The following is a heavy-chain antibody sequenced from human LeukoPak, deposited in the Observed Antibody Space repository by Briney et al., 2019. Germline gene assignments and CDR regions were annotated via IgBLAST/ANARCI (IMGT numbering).Heavy chain of an antibody. CDR1: GFTFSSYA. J-gene: IGHJ4*02. V-gene: IGHV3-23*01. CDR2: ISGSGGST. CDR3: AIPLGDFDY. Sequence: GGSLRLSCAASGFTFSSYAMSWVRQAPGKGLEWVSAISGSGGSTYYADSVKGRFTISRDNSENTLYLQVNSLRAEDTAVYYCAIPLGDFDYWGQGTLVTVSS.